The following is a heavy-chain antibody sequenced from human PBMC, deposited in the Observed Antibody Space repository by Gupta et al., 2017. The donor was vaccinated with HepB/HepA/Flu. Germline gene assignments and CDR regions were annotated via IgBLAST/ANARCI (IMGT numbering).Heavy chain of an antibody. Sequence: QVQLVESGGAVVQPGGSLRLSCAASGFTFRMYAMNWVRQTPDMGLEWVALIATDINGNNKHYADAVKGRFTISRDDSENTLYLQMNNLRTDDAALYYCAGDLDSSGHWGDVGAWGQGTLVTVS. CDR3: AGDLDSSGHWGDVGA. D-gene: IGHD6-19*01. V-gene: IGHV3-30-3*01. CDR1: GFTFRMYA. J-gene: IGHJ5*02. CDR2: IATDINGNNK.